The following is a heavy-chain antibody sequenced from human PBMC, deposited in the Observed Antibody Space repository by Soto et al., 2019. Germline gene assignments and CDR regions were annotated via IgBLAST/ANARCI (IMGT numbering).Heavy chain of an antibody. D-gene: IGHD5-12*01. CDR3: AKTPRGGGYGNSYFDL. Sequence: EVQLLESGGGLVQPGGSLRLSCAASGLTFSTYAMAWVRLAPGRGLEWVSLITSSGGSTYYRDSVKGRFTISRDSSKTTLYLQMNSLGDEDTAIYYCAKTPRGGGYGNSYFDLWGRGTLVTVSS. CDR2: ITSSGGST. V-gene: IGHV3-23*01. CDR1: GLTFSTYA. J-gene: IGHJ2*01.